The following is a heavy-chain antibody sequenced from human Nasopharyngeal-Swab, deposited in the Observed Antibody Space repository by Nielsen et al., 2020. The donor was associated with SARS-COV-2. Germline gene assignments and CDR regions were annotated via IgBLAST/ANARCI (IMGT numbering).Heavy chain of an antibody. J-gene: IGHJ3*02. D-gene: IGHD2-21*02. CDR1: GFPLSHYY. CDR2: IKQDGSEQ. CDR3: ARESVVTGMDDATDI. Sequence: GGSLRLSCAASGFPLSHYYMTWVRQPPGKGLEWVSNIKQDGSEQFYADSVKGRFIISRDNAKNSLYLQMDSLRADDTAVYYCARESVVTGMDDATDIWGQGTMVTVS. V-gene: IGHV3-7*04.